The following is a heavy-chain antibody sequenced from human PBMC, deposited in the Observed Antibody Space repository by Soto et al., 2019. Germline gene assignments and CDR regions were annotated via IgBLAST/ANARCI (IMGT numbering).Heavy chain of an antibody. CDR2: IYYSGST. D-gene: IGHD6-25*01. Sequence: LSLTCTVSGGSISSYYWSWIRQPPGKGLEWIGYIYYSGSTNYNPSLKSRVTISVDTSKNQFSLKLSSVTAADTAVYYCARPHGGSSGWDNWFDPWGQGTLVTSPQ. CDR1: GGSISSYY. CDR3: ARPHGGSSGWDNWFDP. J-gene: IGHJ5*02. V-gene: IGHV4-59*01.